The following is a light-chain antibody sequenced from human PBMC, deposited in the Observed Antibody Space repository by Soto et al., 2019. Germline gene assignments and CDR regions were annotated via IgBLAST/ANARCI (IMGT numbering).Light chain of an antibody. J-gene: IGLJ1*01. Sequence: QSALTQPASVSGSPGQAITISCPGTSSDVCGYNFVPWYQQHPGKAPKLIIYDVSNRPSGVSIRFSGSKSDNTASLTISGLQPEDEADYHCSSYTTSNTRQIVFGTGTKVTVL. CDR2: DVS. CDR1: SSDVCGYNF. CDR3: SSYTTSNTRQIV. V-gene: IGLV2-14*03.